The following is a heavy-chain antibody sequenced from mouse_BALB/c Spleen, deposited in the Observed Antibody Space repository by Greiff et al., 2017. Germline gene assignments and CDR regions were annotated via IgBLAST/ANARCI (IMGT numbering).Heavy chain of an antibody. Sequence: QVQLQQSGAELVRPGSSVKISCKASGYAFSSYWMNWVKQRPGQGLEWIGQIYPGDGDTNYNGKFKGKATLTADKSSSTAYMQLSSLTSEDSAVYFCARGGGNPSWFAYWGQGTLVTVSA. J-gene: IGHJ3*01. CDR1: GYAFSSYW. CDR3: ARGGGNPSWFAY. V-gene: IGHV1-80*01. D-gene: IGHD2-1*01. CDR2: IYPGDGDT.